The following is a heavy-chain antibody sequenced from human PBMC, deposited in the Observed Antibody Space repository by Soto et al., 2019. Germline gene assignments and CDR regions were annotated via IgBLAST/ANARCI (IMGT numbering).Heavy chain of an antibody. CDR1: GYTFTGYY. CDR3: ARDGSSNCSGGSCYSLDAFDI. CDR2: INPNSGGT. D-gene: IGHD2-15*01. Sequence: QVQLVQSGAEVKKPGASVKVSCKASGYTFTGYYMHWVRQAPGQGLEWMGGINPNSGGTNYAQKFQGWVTMTRDTSISTAYMELSRLRSDDTAVYYCARDGSSNCSGGSCYSLDAFDIWGQGTMVTVSS. V-gene: IGHV1-2*04. J-gene: IGHJ3*02.